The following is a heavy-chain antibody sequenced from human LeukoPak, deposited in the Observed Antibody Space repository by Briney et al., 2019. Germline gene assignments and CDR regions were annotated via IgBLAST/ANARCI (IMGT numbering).Heavy chain of an antibody. Sequence: GGSLRLSCAASGFTFNSFAMTWARQAPGKGLEWVAVISGSGETTYYAASVKGRFTISRDNSKNTLYMQMNSLRAEDTVVYYCAKAGYYYDSSGYYYVDYWGQGTLVTVSS. CDR1: GFTFNSFA. D-gene: IGHD3-22*01. CDR2: ISGSGETT. CDR3: AKAGYYYDSSGYYYVDY. J-gene: IGHJ4*02. V-gene: IGHV3-23*01.